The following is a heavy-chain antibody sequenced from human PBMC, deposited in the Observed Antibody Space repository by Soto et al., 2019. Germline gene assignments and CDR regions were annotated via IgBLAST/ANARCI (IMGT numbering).Heavy chain of an antibody. V-gene: IGHV4-59*01. J-gene: IGHJ4*02. Sequence: QVQLQESGPGLVKPSETLSLTCTVSGGSISSYYWSWIRQPPGKGLEWIGYIYYSGSTNYNPSLKSRVTISVDTSKNQFSLKLSSVTAADTAVYYCARGWGSSSGYPGHFDYWGQGTLVTVSS. D-gene: IGHD3-22*01. CDR1: GGSISSYY. CDR3: ARGWGSSSGYPGHFDY. CDR2: IYYSGST.